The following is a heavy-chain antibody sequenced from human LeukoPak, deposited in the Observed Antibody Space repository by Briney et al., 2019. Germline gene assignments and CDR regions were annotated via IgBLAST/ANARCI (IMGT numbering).Heavy chain of an antibody. Sequence: PGGSLRLSCAASGFTFSNIWMSWVRQAPGKGLEWVANIKHDGSETNYVDSVKGRFTISRDNAKNSLHLQMNSLRAEDTAVYYCAKNGGPHGMDVWGQGTTVTVS. CDR1: GFTFSNIW. CDR3: AKNGGPHGMDV. D-gene: IGHD3-10*01. J-gene: IGHJ6*02. V-gene: IGHV3-7*02. CDR2: IKHDGSET.